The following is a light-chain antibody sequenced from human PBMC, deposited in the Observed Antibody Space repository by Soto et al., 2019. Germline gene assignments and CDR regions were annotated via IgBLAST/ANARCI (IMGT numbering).Light chain of an antibody. CDR1: QSVTSTY. CDR3: HHYAST. V-gene: IGKV3-20*01. J-gene: IGKJ1*01. Sequence: VLTQSPGTLSLSPGERATLSCRASQSVTSTYLAWYQQKPGQAPRLLIYGASSRATAVPDRFSGSGSGTDFTLTISRLEPEDFAVYFCHHYASTFGQGTKVEIK. CDR2: GAS.